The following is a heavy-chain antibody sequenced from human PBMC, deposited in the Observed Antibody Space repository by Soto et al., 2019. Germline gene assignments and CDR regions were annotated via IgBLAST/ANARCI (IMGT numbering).Heavy chain of an antibody. V-gene: IGHV3-7*04. CDR2: IKQDGSEK. Sequence: EVQLVESGGGLVQPGGSLRLSCAASGFTFSSYWMTWVRQAPGKGLEWVANIKQDGSEKYSLDSVKGRFTISRDNAKNSLYLQMNSLRADDTAVYYCARHTCSGDTCLFDYWGQGTLVTVSS. CDR3: ARHTCSGDTCLFDY. D-gene: IGHD2-15*01. CDR1: GFTFSSYW. J-gene: IGHJ4*02.